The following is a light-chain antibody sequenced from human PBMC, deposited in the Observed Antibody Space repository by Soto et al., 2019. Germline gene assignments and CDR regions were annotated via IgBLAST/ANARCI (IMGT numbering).Light chain of an antibody. J-gene: IGKJ1*01. CDR1: DSIHRW. CDR3: HQYNISSCT. Sequence: DIQMAQSPSTLSASMGDRVTITCRASDSIHRWLAWYPQKPGQAARLLIYDTSTLQSGVPSRFSGSGSGTQFNLNIANLQPDHFATCFYHQYNISSCTFGHRTKV. V-gene: IGKV1-5*01. CDR2: DTS.